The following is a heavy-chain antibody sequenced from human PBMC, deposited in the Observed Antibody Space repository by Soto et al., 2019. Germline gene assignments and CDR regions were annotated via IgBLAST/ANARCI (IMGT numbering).Heavy chain of an antibody. V-gene: IGHV3-23*01. CDR2: ISGSGGST. CDR1: GFTFSSYA. J-gene: IGHJ4*02. Sequence: GGSLRLSCAASGFTFSSYAMSWVRQAPGKGLEWVSGISGSGGSTYYADSVKGRFTISRDNSKNTLYLQMNSLRAEDTAVYYCAKHRDHGSGSYPFDYWGRGTLVTVSS. D-gene: IGHD3-10*01. CDR3: AKHRDHGSGSYPFDY.